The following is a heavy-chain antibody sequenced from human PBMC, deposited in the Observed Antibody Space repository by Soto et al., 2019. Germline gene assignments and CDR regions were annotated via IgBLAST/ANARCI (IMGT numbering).Heavy chain of an antibody. CDR1: GFTFSSYG. CDR2: ISYDGSNK. D-gene: IGHD3-10*01. V-gene: IGHV3-30*03. J-gene: IGHJ6*02. CDR3: ARDRGFYYYYYGMDV. Sequence: GGSLRLSCAASGFTFSSYGMHWVRQAPGKGLEWVAVISYDGSNKYYADSVKGRFTISRDNSKNTLYLQMNSLRAEDTAVYYCARDRGFYYYYYGMDVWGQGTTVTVSS.